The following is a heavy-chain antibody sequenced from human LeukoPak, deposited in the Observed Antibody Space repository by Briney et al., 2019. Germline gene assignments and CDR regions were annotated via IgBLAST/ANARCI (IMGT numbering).Heavy chain of an antibody. V-gene: IGHV3-23*01. Sequence: GGSLRLSCVASGFTFGHNAMAWVREAPGKGLEWVSALSGSGCDTFYADSVQRRFTISRDNSKNTLYLQLSSLRPDDTAVYYCAKGAPSSSSIFDLWAPGTLVPVSS. J-gene: IGHJ1*01. CDR2: LSGSGCDT. CDR3: AKGAPSSSSIFDL. D-gene: IGHD6-6*01. CDR1: GFTFGHNA.